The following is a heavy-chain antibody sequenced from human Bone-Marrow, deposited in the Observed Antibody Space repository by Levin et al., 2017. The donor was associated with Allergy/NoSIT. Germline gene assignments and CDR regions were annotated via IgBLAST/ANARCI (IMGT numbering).Heavy chain of an antibody. CDR2: INTNTGNP. V-gene: IGHV7-4-1*01. CDR1: GYTFTSYA. J-gene: IGHJ6*02. Sequence: ASVKVSCKASGYTFTSYAMNWVRQAPGQGLEWMGWINTNTGNPTYAQGFTGRFVFSLDTSVSTAYLQICSLKAEDTAVYYCARDRQQQLAPYYYYGMDVWGQGTTVTVSS. D-gene: IGHD6-13*01. CDR3: ARDRQQQLAPYYYYGMDV.